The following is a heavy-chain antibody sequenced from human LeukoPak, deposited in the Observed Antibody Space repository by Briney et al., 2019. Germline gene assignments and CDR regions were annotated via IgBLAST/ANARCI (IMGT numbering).Heavy chain of an antibody. CDR1: GFNFRSYW. V-gene: IGHV3-74*01. J-gene: IGHJ4*02. Sequence: GGSLRLSCAASGFNFRSYWMHWVRQAPGKGLEWVSRMDPDGRTIDYADSVKGRFTISRDNAKDTLYLQMSSLRDEDTAVYYCARDQDSSGLPLYYFDYWGQGTLVTVSS. D-gene: IGHD3-22*01. CDR3: ARDQDSSGLPLYYFDY. CDR2: MDPDGRTI.